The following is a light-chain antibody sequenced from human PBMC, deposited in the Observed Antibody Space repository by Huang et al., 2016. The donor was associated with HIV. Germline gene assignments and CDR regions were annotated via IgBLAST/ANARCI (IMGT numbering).Light chain of an antibody. Sequence: EIVFTQSPATLSLSPGERATLSCRASQSVSSYLAWYQQKPGQAPRRLIYDASNRATGIPARFSGSGSGTDFTLTISSLEPEDFAGYYCQQRSNWLTFGGGTKVEIK. CDR2: DAS. J-gene: IGKJ4*01. V-gene: IGKV3-11*01. CDR3: QQRSNWLT. CDR1: QSVSSY.